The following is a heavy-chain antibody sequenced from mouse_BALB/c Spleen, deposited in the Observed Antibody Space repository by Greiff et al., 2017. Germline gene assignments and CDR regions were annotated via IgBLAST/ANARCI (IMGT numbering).Heavy chain of an antibody. V-gene: IGHV14-3*02. CDR2: IDPANGNT. D-gene: IGHD3-2*01. CDR1: GFNIKDTY. Sequence: VQLQQSGAELVKPGASVKLSCTASGFNIKDTYMHWVKQRPEQGLEWIGRIDPANGNTKYDPKFQGKATITADTSSNTAYLQLSSLTSEDTAVYYCALDSSGPYYSAMDYWGQGTSGTVSS. J-gene: IGHJ4*01. CDR3: ALDSSGPYYSAMDY.